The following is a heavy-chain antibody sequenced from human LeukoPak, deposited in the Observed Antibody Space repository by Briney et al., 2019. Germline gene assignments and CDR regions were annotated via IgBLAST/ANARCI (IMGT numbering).Heavy chain of an antibody. CDR1: GLTFTNYA. Sequence: PGASLSLSCAASGLTFTNYAMRWVSQAPGKGLEWVSAIPGSGANTYYAGSVKGRFTISRDNSKNTLYLQMNSLRAEDTAVYYCAQWGDFDVLTGYYVPDFWGQGTLVTVSS. V-gene: IGHV3-23*01. CDR2: IPGSGANT. CDR3: AQWGDFDVLTGYYVPDF. D-gene: IGHD3-9*01. J-gene: IGHJ4*02.